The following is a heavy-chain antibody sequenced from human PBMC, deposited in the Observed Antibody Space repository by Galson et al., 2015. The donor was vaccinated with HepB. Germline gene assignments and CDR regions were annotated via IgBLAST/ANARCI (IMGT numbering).Heavy chain of an antibody. J-gene: IGHJ3*01. CDR3: ARRWYRSGWYALDV. D-gene: IGHD6-19*01. CDR2: MYPGNSDT. CDR1: GYSFTTNW. Sequence: QSGAEVKKPGESLKISCQASGYSFTTNWIAWVRQMPGKGLEWMGIMYPGNSDTTYSPSFQGQVTISADKSTSTAYLQWSSLKASDTAIYYCARRWYRSGWYALDVWGQGTMVTVSS. V-gene: IGHV5-51*03.